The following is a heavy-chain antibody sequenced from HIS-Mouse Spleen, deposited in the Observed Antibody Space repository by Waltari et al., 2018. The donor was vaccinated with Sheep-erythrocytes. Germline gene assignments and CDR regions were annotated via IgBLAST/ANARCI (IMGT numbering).Heavy chain of an antibody. J-gene: IGHJ4*02. CDR2: SSPIRGIA. CDR1: GGTFSSYA. D-gene: IGHD1-26*01. CDR3: AQTGATTPHFDY. Sequence: QVQLVQSGAEVKKPGSSVKVSCKASGGTFSSYAISWVRQAPGQGVEWMGRSSPIRGIANYAQKCQGRVTITAEQSTSTAYMELSRLRSEDTAVYYCAQTGATTPHFDYWGQGTLVTVSS. V-gene: IGHV1-69*04.